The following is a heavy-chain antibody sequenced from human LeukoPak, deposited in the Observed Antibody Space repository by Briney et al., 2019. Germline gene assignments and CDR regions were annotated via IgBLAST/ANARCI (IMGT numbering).Heavy chain of an antibody. CDR2: ISSDSSSFK. D-gene: IGHD1-20*01. Sequence: GGSLRVSCAASGFTFDDYAMHWVRQAPGKGLEWVSSISSDSSSFKYYAHSVQGRFTISRDNARNSMYLQMNSLRAEDTAVYYCARGTNWSPLDFDYWGQGSLVTVSS. J-gene: IGHJ4*02. CDR3: ARGTNWSPLDFDY. V-gene: IGHV3-21*04. CDR1: GFTFDDYA.